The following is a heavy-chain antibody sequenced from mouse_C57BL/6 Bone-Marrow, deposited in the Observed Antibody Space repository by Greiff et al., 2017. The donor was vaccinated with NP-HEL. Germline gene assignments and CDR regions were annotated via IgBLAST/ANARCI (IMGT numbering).Heavy chain of an antibody. Sequence: EVKVVESGGDLVKPGGSLKLSCAASGFTFSSYGMSWVRQTPDKRLEWVATISSGGSYTYYPDSVKGRFTISRDNAKNTLYLQMSSLKSEDTAMYYCARSYYSNLDYWGQGTSVTVSS. V-gene: IGHV5-6*01. CDR2: ISSGGSYT. J-gene: IGHJ4*01. CDR3: ARSYYSNLDY. D-gene: IGHD2-5*01. CDR1: GFTFSSYG.